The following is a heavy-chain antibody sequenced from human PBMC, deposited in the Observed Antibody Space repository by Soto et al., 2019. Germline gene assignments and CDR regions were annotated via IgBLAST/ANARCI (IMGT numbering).Heavy chain of an antibody. J-gene: IGHJ6*02. CDR2: INSDGSST. CDR3: ARGGSYTTYYYYGMDV. Sequence: EVQLVESGGGLVQPGGSLRLSCAASGFTFSSYWMHWVRQAPGKGLVWVSRINSDGSSTSYADSVKGRFTISRDNAKNTLYLQMNGLRAEDTAVYYCARGGSYTTYYYYGMDVWGQGTTVTVSS. V-gene: IGHV3-74*01. CDR1: GFTFSSYW. D-gene: IGHD1-26*01.